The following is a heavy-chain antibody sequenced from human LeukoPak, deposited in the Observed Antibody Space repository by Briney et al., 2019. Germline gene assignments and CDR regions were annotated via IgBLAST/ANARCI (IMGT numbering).Heavy chain of an antibody. CDR3: AVLDWLSYPHDY. V-gene: IGHV1-2*02. J-gene: IGHJ4*02. D-gene: IGHD3-9*01. CDR1: GYTFTSYS. Sequence: ASVKVSCKASGYTFTSYSISWVRQAPGQGLEWMGWINPNSGGTNYAQKFQGRVTMTRDTSISTAYMELSRLRSDDTAVYYCAVLDWLSYPHDYWGQGTLVTVSS. CDR2: INPNSGGT.